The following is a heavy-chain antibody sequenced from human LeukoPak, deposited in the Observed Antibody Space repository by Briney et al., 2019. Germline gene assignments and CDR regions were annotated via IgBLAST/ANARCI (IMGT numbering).Heavy chain of an antibody. V-gene: IGHV4-59*08. D-gene: IGHD1-26*01. J-gene: IGHJ4*02. Sequence: SETLSLTCTVSGGSISRYYWSWIRQPPGKGLEWIGYISYSGSTNYNPSLKSRVTISVDTSKNQFSLKLNSVTATDTAVYYCARHSGSYYDNYGYWGQGTLVTVSS. CDR1: GGSISRYY. CDR2: ISYSGST. CDR3: ARHSGSYYDNYGY.